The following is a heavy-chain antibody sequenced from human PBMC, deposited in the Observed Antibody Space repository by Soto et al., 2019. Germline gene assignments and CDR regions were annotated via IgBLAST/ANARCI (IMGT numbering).Heavy chain of an antibody. CDR3: AQGSGYSYSYTLWFDP. CDR2: ISGSGGST. V-gene: IGHV3-23*01. Sequence: GSLRLSCAASGFTFRSYAMSWVRQAPGKGLEWVSDISGSGGSTYHTDSVKGRFIISRDNSKNTLYLQMNSLRAEDTAVYYCAQGSGYSYSYTLWFDPWGQGTLVTVSS. CDR1: GFTFRSYA. J-gene: IGHJ5*02. D-gene: IGHD5-18*01.